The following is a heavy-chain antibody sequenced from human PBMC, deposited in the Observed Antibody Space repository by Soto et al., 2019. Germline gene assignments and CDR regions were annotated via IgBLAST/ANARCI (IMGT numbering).Heavy chain of an antibody. CDR1: GFSFSNAW. CDR2: VKSKTDGGTT. D-gene: IGHD3-22*01. J-gene: IGHJ4*01. V-gene: IGHV3-15*07. Sequence: GGSLRLSCAASGFSFSNAWINWVRQTPGKGLEWVGRVKSKTDGGTTDFAAPVKGRFAISRDDSKNMVYLEMNSLKTEDTAIYYCTTDSYITSIIVRFDYWGHGTLVTVSS. CDR3: TTDSYITSIIVRFDY.